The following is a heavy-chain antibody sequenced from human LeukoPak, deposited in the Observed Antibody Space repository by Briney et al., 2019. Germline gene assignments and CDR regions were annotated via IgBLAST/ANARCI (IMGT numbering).Heavy chain of an antibody. CDR3: ARFDHVWETHGMDAFDL. V-gene: IGHV4-38-2*01. D-gene: IGHD3-16*01. CDR2: IYHSEST. CDR1: GYSISRGYS. J-gene: IGHJ3*01. Sequence: SETLSLTCAVSGYSISRGYSWGWIRQPPGKGLEWIGNIYHSESTHYNPSLKSRVTISPDTSRNQFSLKLSSVTAADTAVYYCARFDHVWETHGMDAFDLWGQGTMVTVSS.